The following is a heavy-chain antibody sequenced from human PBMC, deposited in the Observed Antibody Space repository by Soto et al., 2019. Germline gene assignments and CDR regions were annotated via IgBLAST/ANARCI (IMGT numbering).Heavy chain of an antibody. V-gene: IGHV3-7*01. CDR1: GFTLSDYW. Sequence: GGSLRLSCEASGFTLSDYWMAWVRQAPGKGLEWVANIKQDGSEKYYVDSVMGRFTISRDNAKSSLYLQMNNLRAEDTAVYYCARSRSAAFDYWGQGALVTVSS. J-gene: IGHJ4*02. CDR2: IKQDGSEK. D-gene: IGHD6-13*01. CDR3: ARSRSAAFDY.